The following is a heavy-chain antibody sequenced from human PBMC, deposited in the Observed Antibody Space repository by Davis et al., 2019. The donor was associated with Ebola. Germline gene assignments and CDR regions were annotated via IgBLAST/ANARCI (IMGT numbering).Heavy chain of an antibody. Sequence: MPSETLPLTCIVSGGSISDYFWSWIRQPPGRGLEWIGYIYGESTKYNASLQSRVTISVDTSKNQFSLKLKSVTAADTAVYFCARPRDFGYGDPFDLWGQGAVVTVSP. J-gene: IGHJ3*01. CDR3: ARPRDFGYGDPFDL. V-gene: IGHV4-59*08. CDR2: IYGEST. CDR1: GGSISDYF. D-gene: IGHD5-18*01.